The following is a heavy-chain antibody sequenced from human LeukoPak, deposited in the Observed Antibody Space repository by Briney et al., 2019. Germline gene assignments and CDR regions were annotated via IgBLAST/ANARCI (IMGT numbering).Heavy chain of an antibody. CDR2: INGGGNTT. CDR1: GLAFSSFA. CDR3: TKELHVAVAVADYYYFYMDV. J-gene: IGHJ6*03. V-gene: IGHV3-23*01. Sequence: GGSLRLSCAASGLAFSSFAMGWVRQSPEKGLEWLSTINGGGNTTFYSDSVKGRFTISRDNSKNTLYLHMDSLRPDDTAIYYCTKELHVAVAVADYYYFYMDVWGRGTAVTVSS. D-gene: IGHD6-19*01.